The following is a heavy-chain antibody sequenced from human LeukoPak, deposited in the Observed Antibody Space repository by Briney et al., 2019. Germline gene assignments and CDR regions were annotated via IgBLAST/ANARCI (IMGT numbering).Heavy chain of an antibody. CDR3: ARDSRMGSSSWYGYHYYMDV. CDR2: IYTSGST. Sequence: PSETLSLTCTVSGGSISSGSYYWSWIRQPAGKGLEWIGRIYTSGSTNYNPSLKSRVTISVDTSKNQFSLKLSSVTAADTAVYYCARDSRMGSSSWYGYHYYMDVWGKGTTVTVSS. D-gene: IGHD6-13*01. CDR1: GGSISSGSYY. J-gene: IGHJ6*03. V-gene: IGHV4-61*02.